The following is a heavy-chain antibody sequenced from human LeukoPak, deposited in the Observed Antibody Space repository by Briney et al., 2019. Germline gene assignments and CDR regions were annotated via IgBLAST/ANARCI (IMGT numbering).Heavy chain of an antibody. CDR3: ARHLAIFGVVITTNDALDI. Sequence: SETLSLTCTVSGGSISRSSYYWGWIRQPPGKGLEWIGSIYYSGSTYYNPSLKSRVTISVDTSKNQLSLKLSSVTAADTAVYYCARHLAIFGVVITTNDALDIWGQGTMVTVSS. D-gene: IGHD3-3*01. V-gene: IGHV4-39*01. CDR1: GGSISRSSYY. CDR2: IYYSGST. J-gene: IGHJ3*02.